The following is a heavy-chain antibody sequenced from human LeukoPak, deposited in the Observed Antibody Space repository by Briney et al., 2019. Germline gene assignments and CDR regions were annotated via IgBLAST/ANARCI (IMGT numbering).Heavy chain of an antibody. CDR3: ARVGSSGGLRY. CDR1: GGTFSSYA. J-gene: IGHJ4*02. V-gene: IGHV1-69*04. Sequence: ASVKVSCKASGGTFSSYAISWVRQAPGQGLEWMGRINPILGIANYAQKFQGRVTITADKSTSAAYMELSSLRSEDTAVYYCARVGSSGGLRYWGQGTLVTVSS. CDR2: INPILGIA. D-gene: IGHD2-15*01.